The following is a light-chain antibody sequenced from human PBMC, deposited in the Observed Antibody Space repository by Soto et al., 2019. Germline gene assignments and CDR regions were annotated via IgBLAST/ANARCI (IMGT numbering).Light chain of an antibody. CDR1: SSNVGSYNY. J-gene: IGLJ2*01. Sequence: QSALTQPRSVSGSPGQSVTISCTGTSSNVGSYNYVSWYQQHPGKAPKLMMYDVNKRPSGVPDRFSGSKSGNMASLTISGLQAEDEADYYCCSYAGSYLVFGGGTKLTVL. CDR3: CSYAGSYLV. V-gene: IGLV2-11*01. CDR2: DVN.